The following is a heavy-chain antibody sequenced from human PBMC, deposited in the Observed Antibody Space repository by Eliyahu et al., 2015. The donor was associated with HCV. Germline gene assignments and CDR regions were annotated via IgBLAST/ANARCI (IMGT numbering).Heavy chain of an antibody. V-gene: IGHV3-7*01. J-gene: IGHJ6*02. D-gene: IGHD3-22*01. CDR2: IKQDGSEK. CDR1: GFTFRNXL. CDR3: ARDETNFYDSSGFPYYYYAMEV. Sequence: VQLVESGGGLVQPGGSLRLSCTASGFTFRNXLIXWXRQAPGKGLEWVASIKQDGSEKYYVDSVKGRFTISRDNAKDSLYLQMNSLRAEDTAVYYCARDETNFYDSSGFPYYYYAMEVWGPGTTVTVSS.